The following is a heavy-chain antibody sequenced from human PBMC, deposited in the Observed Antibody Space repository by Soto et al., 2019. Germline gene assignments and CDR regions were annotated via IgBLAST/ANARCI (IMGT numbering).Heavy chain of an antibody. J-gene: IGHJ5*02. CDR3: ARGYGGPIGWFDP. Sequence: QVQLVQSGAEVKKPGASEKVSCKASGYTFTSYAMPWVRQAPGQRLEWMGWINAGNGHTKYSQKFQGRVTITRDTAASTAYMELSSLRSEDTAVDYCARGYGGPIGWFDPWGQGTLVTVSS. V-gene: IGHV1-3*01. D-gene: IGHD3-16*01. CDR1: GYTFTSYA. CDR2: INAGNGHT.